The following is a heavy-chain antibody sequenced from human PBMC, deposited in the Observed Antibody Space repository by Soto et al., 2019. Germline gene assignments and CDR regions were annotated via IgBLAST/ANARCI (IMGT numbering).Heavy chain of an antibody. V-gene: IGHV1-18*01. CDR1: GFTFKGYY. CDR2: ISTYNGIT. Sequence: ASVKVSCKTSGFTFKGYYIYWVRQAPGQGLELMGWISTYNGITQYTESLQDRVTMTIETSASTAHLELRSLTSEDTAVYFCVIEDTYYNGWFFHYSSQGT. J-gene: IGHJ4*02. CDR3: VIEDTYYNGWFFHY. D-gene: IGHD3-10*01.